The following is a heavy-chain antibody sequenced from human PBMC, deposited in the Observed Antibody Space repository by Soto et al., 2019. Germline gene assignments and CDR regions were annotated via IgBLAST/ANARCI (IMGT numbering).Heavy chain of an antibody. CDR1: GYTFTSYG. V-gene: IGHV1-18*01. CDR2: ISAYNGKT. CDR3: ARGGDVNYYHGMDV. D-gene: IGHD5-12*01. Sequence: QVQLVQSGGEVKKPGASVKLSCTASGYTFTSYGISWVRQAPGQGLEWMGWISAYNGKTNYAQNVQGRVTMTTDTSTRPASMGLRSLRPDETAGYYCARGGDVNYYHGMDVWGQGTTVTVSS. J-gene: IGHJ6*02.